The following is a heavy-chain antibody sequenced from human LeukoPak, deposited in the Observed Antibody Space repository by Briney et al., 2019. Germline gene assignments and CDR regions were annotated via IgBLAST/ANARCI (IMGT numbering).Heavy chain of an antibody. CDR2: IYYSGST. CDR1: GGSISSGGYY. J-gene: IGHJ5*02. CDR3: ARTHCSSTSCWFDP. V-gene: IGHV4-31*03. Sequence: PSETLSLTCTVSGGSISSGGYYWSWIRQHPGKGLEWIGYIYYSGSTYYNPSLKSRVTISVDTSKNQFSLKLSSVTAADTAVYYCARTHCSSTSCWFDPWGQGTLVTVSS. D-gene: IGHD2-2*01.